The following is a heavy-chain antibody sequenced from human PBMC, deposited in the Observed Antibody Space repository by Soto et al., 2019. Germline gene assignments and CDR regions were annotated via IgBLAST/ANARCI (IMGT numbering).Heavy chain of an antibody. D-gene: IGHD3-3*01. CDR1: GGTFSSYA. V-gene: IGHV1-69*13. CDR2: IIPIFGTA. J-gene: IGHJ6*02. Sequence: SVKVSCKASGGTFSSYAISWVRQAPGQGLEWMGGIIPIFGTANYAQKFQGRVTITADESTSTAYMELSSLRSEDTAVYYCARGAPFDFWSGYYTGIGADYYYGMDVWGQGTTVTV. CDR3: ARGAPFDFWSGYYTGIGADYYYGMDV.